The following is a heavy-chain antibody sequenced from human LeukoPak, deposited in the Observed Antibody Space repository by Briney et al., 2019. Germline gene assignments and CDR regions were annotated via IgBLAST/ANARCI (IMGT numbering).Heavy chain of an antibody. CDR3: ARDSSYYDSSGYYYRRYFQH. V-gene: IGHV3-30-3*01. CDR2: ISYDGSNK. CDR1: GFTFSSYA. Sequence: GGSLRLSCAASGFTFSSYAMHWVRQAPGKGLEWVAVISYDGSNKYYADSVKGRFTISRDNSKNTLYLQMNSLRAEGTAVYYCARDSSYYDSSGYYYRRYFQHWGQGTLVTVSS. J-gene: IGHJ1*01. D-gene: IGHD3-22*01.